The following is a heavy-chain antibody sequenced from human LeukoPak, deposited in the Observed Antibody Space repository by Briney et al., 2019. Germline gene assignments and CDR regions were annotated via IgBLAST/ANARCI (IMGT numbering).Heavy chain of an antibody. CDR2: IYYSGTT. Sequence: SETLSLTCTVSGGSISSYYWNWIRQPPGKGLEWIGYIYYSGTTNYNPSLKSRVSMSVDTSKNQFSLKLSSVTAADTAVYYCARVACSSTSCLYYFDYWGQGTLVTVSS. V-gene: IGHV4-59*01. CDR1: GGSISSYY. J-gene: IGHJ4*02. CDR3: ARVACSSTSCLYYFDY. D-gene: IGHD2-2*01.